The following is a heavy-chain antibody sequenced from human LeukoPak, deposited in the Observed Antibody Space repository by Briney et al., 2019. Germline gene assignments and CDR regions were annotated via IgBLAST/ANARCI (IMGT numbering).Heavy chain of an antibody. CDR2: VYDNDIS. D-gene: IGHD5-12*01. CDR3: ARGLVLATDDAFDI. J-gene: IGHJ3*02. CDR1: GASIRSYF. V-gene: IGHV4-59*01. Sequence: SETLSLTCSVSGASIRSYFWSWIRQSPGKGLEWIGYVYDNDISNFNPSLESRVTILVDRSKSQFSLKVRSVTAADTAVYYCARGLVLATDDAFDIWGPGTMVTVSS.